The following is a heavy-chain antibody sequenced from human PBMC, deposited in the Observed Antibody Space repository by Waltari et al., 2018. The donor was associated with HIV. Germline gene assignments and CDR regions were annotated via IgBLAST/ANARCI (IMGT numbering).Heavy chain of an antibody. V-gene: IGHV4-59*02. CDR1: VGSVTKFN. J-gene: IGHJ1*01. D-gene: IGHD3-16*01. Sequence: QVQLQESGPRLVKPSETLSLTCNVSVGSVTKFNWSWIRQSADKVLEWSRNKYENGRPGYNPYPKRQVTISLGTAKIQFSLKVSSVTTEDAAMNYCARGGERAYPRDFQYWGQGAPVSVSS. CDR2: KYENGRP. CDR3: ARGGERAYPRDFQY.